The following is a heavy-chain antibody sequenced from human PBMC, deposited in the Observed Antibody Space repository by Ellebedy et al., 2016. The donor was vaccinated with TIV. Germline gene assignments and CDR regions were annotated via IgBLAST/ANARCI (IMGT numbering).Heavy chain of an antibody. Sequence: AASVTVSCKASGYTFTSYDINWVRQASGQGLEWMGWMNPKSGDTVYSQKFQGRLTMTTNTPMTTAYMDLTDLTSEDTAVYYCTTGGTKGEDNWGQGTLVIVSS. CDR1: GYTFTSYD. CDR2: MNPKSGDT. CDR3: TTGGTKGEDN. V-gene: IGHV1-8*01. J-gene: IGHJ4*02. D-gene: IGHD3-10*01.